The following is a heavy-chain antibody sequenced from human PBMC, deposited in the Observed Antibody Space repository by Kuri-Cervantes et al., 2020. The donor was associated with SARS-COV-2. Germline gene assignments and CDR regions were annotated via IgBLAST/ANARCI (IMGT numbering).Heavy chain of an antibody. Sequence: GGSLRLSCAASGFTFSSYWMSWVRQATGKGLEWVSAIGTAGDTYYPGSVKGQFTISRENAKNSLYLQMNSLRAGDTAVYYCARDLYFDLRELREEYGFDYWGQGTLVTVSS. V-gene: IGHV3-13*01. CDR2: IGTAGDT. D-gene: IGHD1-26*01. CDR3: ARDLYFDLRELREEYGFDY. CDR1: GFTFSSYW. J-gene: IGHJ4*02.